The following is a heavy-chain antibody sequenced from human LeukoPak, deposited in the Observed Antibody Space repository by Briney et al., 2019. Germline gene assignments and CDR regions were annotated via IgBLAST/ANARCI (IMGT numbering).Heavy chain of an antibody. CDR1: GFSISSSSYY. J-gene: IGHJ4*02. CDR2: INHSGST. V-gene: IGHV4-39*07. D-gene: IGHD1/OR15-1a*01. Sequence: SETLSLTCTVAGFSISSSSYYWGWLRQPPGKGLEWIGEINHSGSTNYNPALKSRVTISVDTSKNQFSLKLSSVTAADTAVYYCARVGNSLDYWGQGTLVTVSS. CDR3: ARVGNSLDY.